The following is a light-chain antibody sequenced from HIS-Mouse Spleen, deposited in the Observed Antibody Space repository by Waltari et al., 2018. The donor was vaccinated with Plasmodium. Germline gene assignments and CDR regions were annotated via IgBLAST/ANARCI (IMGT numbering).Light chain of an antibody. CDR3: QQRSNWPPT. CDR2: DSS. Sequence: EIVLTQSPAPLSLSPGERATLSYRASQSVSSYLAWYQQKPGQAPRLLIYDSSNRATGIPARFSGSGSGTDFTLTISSLEPEDFALYYCQQRSNWPPTFGQGTRLEIK. CDR1: QSVSSY. J-gene: IGKJ5*01. V-gene: IGKV3-11*01.